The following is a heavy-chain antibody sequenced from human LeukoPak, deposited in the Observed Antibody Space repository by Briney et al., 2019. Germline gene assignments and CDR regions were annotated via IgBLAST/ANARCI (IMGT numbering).Heavy chain of an antibody. J-gene: IGHJ6*04. D-gene: IGHD2-15*01. Sequence: PGGSLRLSCAASGFTFSDYYMSWIRQAPGKGLEWASYISSSSSYTNYADSVKGRFTISRDNAKNSLYLQMNSLRAEDTAVYYCARAGYCSGGSCYYYYYGMDVWGKGTTVTVSS. CDR3: ARAGYCSGGSCYYYYYGMDV. CDR2: ISSSSSYT. CDR1: GFTFSDYY. V-gene: IGHV3-11*06.